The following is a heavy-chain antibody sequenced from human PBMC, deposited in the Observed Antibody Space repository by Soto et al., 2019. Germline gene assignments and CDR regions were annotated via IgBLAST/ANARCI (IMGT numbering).Heavy chain of an antibody. CDR3: ARDRQYYHFWSGYQNEGPYGMDV. V-gene: IGHV4-34*02. Sequence: QVQLQQWGAGLLKPSETLSLTCAVYGGSFSGYFWTWIRQAPGKGLEWIGKINHSGGTNYNSSLKRRVTISVDTSKNQFSLMLSSVTAADTAVYYCARDRQYYHFWSGYQNEGPYGMDVWGQGTTVTVSS. CDR1: GGSFSGYF. J-gene: IGHJ6*02. CDR2: INHSGGT. D-gene: IGHD3-3*02.